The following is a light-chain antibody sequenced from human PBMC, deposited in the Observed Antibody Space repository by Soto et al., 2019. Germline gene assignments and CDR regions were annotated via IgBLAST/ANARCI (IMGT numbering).Light chain of an antibody. CDR3: CSFAGRIFV. V-gene: IGLV2-11*01. CDR1: SSDVGGYNY. CDR2: DVN. Sequence: QSALTQPRSVSGSPGQSVTVSCTATSSDVGGYNYVAWYQQHPGKAPKLMISDVNKRPSGVPDRFSGSKSGNTASLTISGLQAEDEADYYCCSFAGRIFVFGTGTEVTVL. J-gene: IGLJ1*01.